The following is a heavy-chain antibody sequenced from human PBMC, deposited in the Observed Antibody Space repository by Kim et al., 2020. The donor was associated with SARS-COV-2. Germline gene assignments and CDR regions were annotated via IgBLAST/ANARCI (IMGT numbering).Heavy chain of an antibody. CDR1: GYTFTSYA. Sequence: ASVKVSCKASGYTFTSYAMHWVRQAPGQRLEWMGWINAGNGNTKYSQKFQGRVTITRDTSASTAYMELSSLRSEDTAVYYCARDGYYDSSGYYFNWFDPWGQGTLVTVSS. J-gene: IGHJ5*02. V-gene: IGHV1-3*01. CDR3: ARDGYYDSSGYYFNWFDP. D-gene: IGHD3-22*01. CDR2: INAGNGNT.